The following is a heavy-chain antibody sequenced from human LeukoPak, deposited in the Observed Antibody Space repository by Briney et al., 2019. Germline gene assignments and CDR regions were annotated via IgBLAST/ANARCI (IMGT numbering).Heavy chain of an antibody. CDR1: GFTFSSYA. CDR2: ISYDGSNK. V-gene: IGHV3-30-3*01. Sequence: GGSLRLSCAASGFTFSSYAMHWVRQAPGKGLEWVAVISYDGSNKYYADSVKGRFTISRDNSKNTLYLQMNSLRAEDTAVYYCARESTVTTCFDYWGQGTLVTVSS. D-gene: IGHD4-17*01. CDR3: ARESTVTTCFDY. J-gene: IGHJ4*02.